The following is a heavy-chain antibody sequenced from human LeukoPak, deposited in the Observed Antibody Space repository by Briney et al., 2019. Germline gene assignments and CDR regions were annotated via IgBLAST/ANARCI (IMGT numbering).Heavy chain of an antibody. CDR2: IIPILGIA. V-gene: IGHV1-69*04. J-gene: IGHJ4*02. D-gene: IGHD5-24*01. CDR1: GGTFSSCA. CDR3: ARDPHSLREEMATIPEGNY. Sequence: ASVKVSCKASGGTFSSCAISWVRQAPGQGLEWMGRIIPILGIANYAQKFQGRVTITADKSTSTAYMELSSLRSEDTAVYYCARDPHSLREEMATIPEGNYWGQGTLVTVSS.